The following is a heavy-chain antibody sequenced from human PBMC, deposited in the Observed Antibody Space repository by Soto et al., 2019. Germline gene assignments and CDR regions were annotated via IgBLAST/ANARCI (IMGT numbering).Heavy chain of an antibody. CDR3: ARGLMALDFYGSGSYYIPKDAFGI. J-gene: IGHJ3*02. CDR2: INPNSGGT. D-gene: IGHD3-10*01. CDR1: GYTFTGYY. V-gene: IGHV1-2*04. Sequence: ASVKVSCKASGYTFTGYYMHWVRQAPGQGLEWMGWINPNSGGTNYAQKFQGWVTMTRDTSISTAYMELSRLRSDDTAVYYCARGLMALDFYGSGSYYIPKDAFGIWGQGTMVTVSS.